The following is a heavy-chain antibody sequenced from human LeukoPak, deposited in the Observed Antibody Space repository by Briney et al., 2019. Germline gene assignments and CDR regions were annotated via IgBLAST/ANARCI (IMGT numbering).Heavy chain of an antibody. CDR1: GFTFSSYV. CDR3: AKGQHYYDSSGSIDY. V-gene: IGHV3-23*01. J-gene: IGHJ4*02. D-gene: IGHD3-22*01. CDR2: ISGSGGST. Sequence: GGSLRLSCAASGFTFSSYVMSWVRQAPGKGLEWVSAISGSGGSTYYADSVKGRFTISRDNSKNTLYLQMNSLRAEDTAVYYCAKGQHYYDSSGSIDYWGQGTLVTVSS.